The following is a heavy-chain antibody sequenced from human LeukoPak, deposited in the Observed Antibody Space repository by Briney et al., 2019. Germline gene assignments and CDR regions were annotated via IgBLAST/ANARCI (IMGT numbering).Heavy chain of an antibody. CDR2: IYYSGST. Sequence: SETLSLTCTVSGGSISSYYWSWIRQPPGKGLEWIGFIYYSGSTNYNPSVKSRVTISVATSKNPFSLKLSSVTAADTAVYYCARERGRSYGSIPYYYYYMDVWGKGTTVTVSS. J-gene: IGHJ6*03. CDR3: ARERGRSYGSIPYYYYYMDV. D-gene: IGHD5-18*01. CDR1: GGSISSYY. V-gene: IGHV4-59*01.